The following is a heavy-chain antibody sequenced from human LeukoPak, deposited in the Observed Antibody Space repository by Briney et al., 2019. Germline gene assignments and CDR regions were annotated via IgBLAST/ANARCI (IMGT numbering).Heavy chain of an antibody. J-gene: IGHJ4*02. CDR1: GYSFTSYW. D-gene: IGHD4-17*01. CDR3: ARRRSNGDQDY. Sequence: VESPHISCKGSGYSFTSYWIGWVRQMPGKGLEWMGIIYPGDSDTRYRPSCQGQCTIAADKPITPSYLQWSSLEASDPAMYYCARRRSNGDQDYWGQGTLVTVSS. CDR2: IYPGDSDT. V-gene: IGHV5-51*01.